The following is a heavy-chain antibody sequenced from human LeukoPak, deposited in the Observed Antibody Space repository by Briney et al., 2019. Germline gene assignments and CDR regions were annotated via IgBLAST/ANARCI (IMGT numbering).Heavy chain of an antibody. V-gene: IGHV6-1*01. J-gene: IGHJ4*02. CDR3: ARGWGLTYYYDSSGYYYFDY. CDR2: TYYRSKWYN. CDR1: GDSVSSNSAA. D-gene: IGHD3-22*01. Sequence: SQTLPLTCAISGDSVSSNSAAWNWIRQSPSRGLEWLGRTYYRSKWYNDYAVSVKSRITINPDTSKNQFSLQLNSVTPEDTVVYYCARGWGLTYYYDSSGYYYFDYWGQGTLVTVSS.